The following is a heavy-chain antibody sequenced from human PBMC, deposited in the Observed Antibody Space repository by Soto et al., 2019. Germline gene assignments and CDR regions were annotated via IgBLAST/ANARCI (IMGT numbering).Heavy chain of an antibody. CDR1: GGSLSNIT. J-gene: IGHJ1*01. Sequence: QVQLVQSGAEVKKPGSSVRVSCKISGGSLSNITVSWVRQAPGLGLEWMGRVNPLLGTANYAQKFQGRVTLSADRSTNTAYMDMTSLTSDDTAMYYCARLPLGSWGQGTLVTVSS. V-gene: IGHV1-69*08. D-gene: IGHD5-12*01. CDR2: VNPLLGTA. CDR3: ARLPLGS.